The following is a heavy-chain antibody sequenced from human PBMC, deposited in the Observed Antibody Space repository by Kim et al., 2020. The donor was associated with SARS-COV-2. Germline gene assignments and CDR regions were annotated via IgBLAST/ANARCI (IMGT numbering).Heavy chain of an antibody. V-gene: IGHV1-46*01. Sequence: ASVKVSCKASGYTFTSYYMHWVRQAPGQGLEWMGIINPSGGSTSYAQKFQGRVTMTRDTSTSTVYMELSSLRSEDTAVYYCARAHHCSGGSCYHYYYGMDVWGQGTTVTVSS. CDR2: INPSGGST. J-gene: IGHJ6*02. CDR1: GYTFTSYY. D-gene: IGHD2-15*01. CDR3: ARAHHCSGGSCYHYYYGMDV.